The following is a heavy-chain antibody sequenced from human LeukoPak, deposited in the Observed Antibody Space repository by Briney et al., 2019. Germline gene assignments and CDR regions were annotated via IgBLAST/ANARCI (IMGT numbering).Heavy chain of an antibody. D-gene: IGHD3-10*01. J-gene: IGHJ4*02. Sequence: PGGSLRLSCAASGFTFSGSPMHWVRQASGKGLEWVGRIRSKANSYATAYAASVKGRFTISRDDSKNTAYLQMNSLKTEDTAVYHCRWFGELLNSDYWGQGTLVTVSS. CDR2: IRSKANSYAT. CDR1: GFTFSGSP. CDR3: RWFGELLNSDY. V-gene: IGHV3-73*01.